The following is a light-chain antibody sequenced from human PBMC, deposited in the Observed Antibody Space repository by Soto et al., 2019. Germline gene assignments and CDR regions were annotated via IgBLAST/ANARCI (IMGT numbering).Light chain of an antibody. Sequence: DIQLTQSPSFLSASVGDRVTITCRASQGISSYLAWYQQTPGKAPKLLIYASSTLQRGVPSRFSGSGSGTEFTLTLSSLQPEDFATYYCQQLNTFPVTFGQGTRLDI. CDR3: QQLNTFPVT. CDR1: QGISSY. J-gene: IGKJ5*01. CDR2: ASS. V-gene: IGKV1-9*01.